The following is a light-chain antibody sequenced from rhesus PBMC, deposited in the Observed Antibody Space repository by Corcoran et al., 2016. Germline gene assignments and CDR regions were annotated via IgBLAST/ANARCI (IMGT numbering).Light chain of an antibody. CDR3: QQYNNWNS. CDR2: DAT. CDR1: QSVGSN. J-gene: IGKJ2*01. V-gene: IGKV3-42*02. Sequence: ETVVTQSPATLSLSPGERATLSCRASQSVGSNLAWYQQKPGQAPKLLIYDATSRATGIPAKSSGSGSGTECTSTISGLEPEDVGVYYCQQYNNWNSFGQGTKVEIK.